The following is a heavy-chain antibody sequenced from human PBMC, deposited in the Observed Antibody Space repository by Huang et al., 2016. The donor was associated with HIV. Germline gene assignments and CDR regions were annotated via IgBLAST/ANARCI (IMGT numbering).Heavy chain of an antibody. V-gene: IGHV1-69*13. D-gene: IGHD4-17*01. CDR2: IISMFGKP. Sequence: QVQLVQSGAEVKTPGSSVKVSCKASGGTFSKYAISWVRQAPGQGLEWMVGIISMFGKPNYARKFQGRVTITADDSTSTTYVEVSSLRSEDTALYYCARGQLGSYGDYDVLYWGQGTLVTVSS. J-gene: IGHJ4*02. CDR3: ARGQLGSYGDYDVLY. CDR1: GGTFSKYA.